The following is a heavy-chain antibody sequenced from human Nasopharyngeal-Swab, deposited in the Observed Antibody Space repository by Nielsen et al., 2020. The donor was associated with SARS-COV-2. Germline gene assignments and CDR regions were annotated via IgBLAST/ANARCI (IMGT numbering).Heavy chain of an antibody. J-gene: IGHJ5*02. CDR3: ATGQQWLVQWFDP. CDR2: FDPEDGET. D-gene: IGHD6-19*01. V-gene: IGHV1-24*01. Sequence: ASVKVSGKVSGYTLTELSMHWVRQAPGKGLEWMGGFDPEDGETIYAQKFQGRVTMTEDTSTDTAYMELSSLRSEDTAVYYCATGQQWLVQWFDPWGQGTLVTVSS. CDR1: GYTLTELS.